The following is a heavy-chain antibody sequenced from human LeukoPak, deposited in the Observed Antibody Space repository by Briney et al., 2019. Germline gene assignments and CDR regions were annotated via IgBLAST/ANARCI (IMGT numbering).Heavy chain of an antibody. CDR3: ARGIIRPSLWFGELPYYYYYGMDV. D-gene: IGHD3-10*01. J-gene: IGHJ6*02. Sequence: PSETLSLTCAVYGGSFSGYYWSWIRQPPGKGLEWIGEINHSGSTNYNPSLKSRVTISVDTSKNQFSLKLSSVTAADTAVYYCARGIIRPSLWFGELPYYYYYGMDVWGQGTTVTVSS. V-gene: IGHV4-34*01. CDR2: INHSGST. CDR1: GGSFSGYY.